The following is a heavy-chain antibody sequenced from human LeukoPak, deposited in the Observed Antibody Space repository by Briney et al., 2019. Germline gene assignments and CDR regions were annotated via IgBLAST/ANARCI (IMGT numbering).Heavy chain of an antibody. CDR3: ARDLMTGLAYFDY. Sequence: SETLSLTCVVSGGSISSTTYYWGWIRQPPGKGLEWVGSLSHNGNTYYNPALKSRVTISGDSSKNQFSLQLTSVTAADTAFYYCARDLMTGLAYFDYWGQGALVTVSS. CDR1: GGSISSTTYY. J-gene: IGHJ4*02. V-gene: IGHV4-39*07. CDR2: LSHNGNT. D-gene: IGHD3-9*01.